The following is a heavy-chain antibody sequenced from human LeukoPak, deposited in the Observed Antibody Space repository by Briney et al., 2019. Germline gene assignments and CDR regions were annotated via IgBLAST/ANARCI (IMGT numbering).Heavy chain of an antibody. D-gene: IGHD3-22*01. CDR2: IHHSGST. V-gene: IGHV4-59*12. J-gene: IGHJ4*02. Sequence: SETLSLTCTFSGGSISSYYWSWIRQPPGKGLEWIGEIHHSGSTNYNPSLKSRVTISVDKSKNQFSLKLSSVTAADTAMYYCARKDYYDSNGLDYWGQGSLVTVSS. CDR1: GGSISSYY. CDR3: ARKDYYDSNGLDY.